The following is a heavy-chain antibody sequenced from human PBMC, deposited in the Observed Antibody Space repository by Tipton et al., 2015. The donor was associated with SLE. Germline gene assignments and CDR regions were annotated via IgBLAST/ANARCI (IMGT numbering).Heavy chain of an antibody. V-gene: IGHV4-4*02. CDR3: ARESPYYYDSSGYR. CDR1: GGSINSHNW. J-gene: IGHJ4*02. D-gene: IGHD3-22*01. CDR2: IYHTGNT. Sequence: TLSLTCAVSGGSINSHNWWSWVRQPPGKGLEWIGEIYHTGNTYYSPSLKSRVTISVDTSKNQFSLKLSSVTAADTAVYYCARESPYYYDSSGYRWGQGTLVTVSS.